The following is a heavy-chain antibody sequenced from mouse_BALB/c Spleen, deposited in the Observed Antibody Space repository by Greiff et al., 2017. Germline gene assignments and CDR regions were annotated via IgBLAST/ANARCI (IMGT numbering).Heavy chain of an antibody. J-gene: IGHJ3*01. D-gene: IGHD2-10*01. CDR1: GYTFTDYY. Sequence: EVQLQQSGPELVKPGASVKISCKASGYTFTDYYMNWVKQSHGKSLEWIGLVNPNNGGTSYNQKFKGKATLTVDKSSSTAYMELRSLTSEDSAVYYCARRAYYGNLFAYWGQGTLVTVSA. V-gene: IGHV1-26*01. CDR3: ARRAYYGNLFAY. CDR2: VNPNNGGT.